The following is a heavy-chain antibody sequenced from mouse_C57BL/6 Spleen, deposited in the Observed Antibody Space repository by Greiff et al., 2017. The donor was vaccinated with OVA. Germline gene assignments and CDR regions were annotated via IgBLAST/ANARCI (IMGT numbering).Heavy chain of an antibody. CDR3: TREEYGYDVGYFDY. J-gene: IGHJ2*01. V-gene: IGHV1-5*01. Sequence: EVKLVESGTVLARPGASVKMSCKTSGYTFTSYWMHWVKQRPGQGLEWIGAIYPGNSDTSYNQKFKGKAKLTAVTSASTAYMELSSLTNEDSAVYYCTREEYGYDVGYFDYWGQGTTLTVSS. CDR2: IYPGNSDT. CDR1: GYTFTSYW. D-gene: IGHD2-2*01.